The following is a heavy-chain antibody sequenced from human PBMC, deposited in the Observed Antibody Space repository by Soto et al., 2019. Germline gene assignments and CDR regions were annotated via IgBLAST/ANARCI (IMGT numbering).Heavy chain of an antibody. D-gene: IGHD3-22*01. CDR1: GGSVSSGSYY. J-gene: IGHJ4*02. CDR3: ARVCYYDSSGPLDY. Sequence: QVQLQESGPGLVKPSETLSLTCTVSGGSVSSGSYYWSWIRQPPGKGLEWIGYIYYSGSTNYNPSLKSRVTISVDTSKNQFSLKLSYVTGEDTAVYYCARVCYYDSSGPLDYWGQGTLVTVSS. CDR2: IYYSGST. V-gene: IGHV4-61*01.